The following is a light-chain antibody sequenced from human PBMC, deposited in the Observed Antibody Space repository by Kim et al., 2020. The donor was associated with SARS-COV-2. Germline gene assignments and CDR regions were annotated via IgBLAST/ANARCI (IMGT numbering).Light chain of an antibody. J-gene: IGLJ2*01. CDR1: SSDVGGYNY. CDR2: DVS. V-gene: IGLV2-14*03. Sequence: QSVLTQPASVSGSPGHSITISCTGTSSDVGGYNYVSWYQQHPGKAPKLMIYDVSNRPSGVSNRFSGSKSGNTASLTISGLQAEDEADYYCSSYTSSSPVVFGGGTQLTVL. CDR3: SSYTSSSPVV.